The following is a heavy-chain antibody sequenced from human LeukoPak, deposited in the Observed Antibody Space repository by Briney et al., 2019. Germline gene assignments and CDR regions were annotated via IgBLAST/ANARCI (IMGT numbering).Heavy chain of an antibody. Sequence: SETLSLTCTVSGGSISSSSYYWGWIRQPPGKGLEWIGSIYYSGSTYYNPSLKSRVTISVDTSKNQFSLKLSSVTAADTAVYYCARGAPDYYGSGRAPYYWGQGTLVTVSS. CDR3: ARGAPDYYGSGRAPYY. D-gene: IGHD3-10*01. V-gene: IGHV4-39*01. CDR1: GGSISSSSYY. J-gene: IGHJ4*02. CDR2: IYYSGST.